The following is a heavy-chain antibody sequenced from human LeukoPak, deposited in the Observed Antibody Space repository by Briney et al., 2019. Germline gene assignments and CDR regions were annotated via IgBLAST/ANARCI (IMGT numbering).Heavy chain of an antibody. CDR1: GFTFSNYW. D-gene: IGHD6-25*01. CDR2: IKQDGSEK. V-gene: IGHV3-7*01. J-gene: IGHJ4*02. Sequence: GGSLRLSCAASGFTFSNYWMSWVRQAPGKGLEWVANIKQDGSEKYYVDSVKGRFTISRDNSKNSLYLQMNSLRAEDTAVYYCARSESASFDYWGQGSLVTVSS. CDR3: ARSESASFDY.